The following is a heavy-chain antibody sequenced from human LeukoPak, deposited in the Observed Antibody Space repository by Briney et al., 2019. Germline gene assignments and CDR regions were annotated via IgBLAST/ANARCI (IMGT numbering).Heavy chain of an antibody. CDR2: ISGSGGST. D-gene: IGHD2-21*01. J-gene: IGHJ4*02. CDR1: GFTFSSYA. Sequence: GGSLRLSCAASGFTFSSYAMSWVRQAPGKGLEWVSAISGSGGSTYYADSVKGRFTISRDNSKNTLYLQMNSLRAEDTAVYYCAKGYCGGDCYSDFDYWGQGTLVTVSS. V-gene: IGHV3-23*01. CDR3: AKGYCGGDCYSDFDY.